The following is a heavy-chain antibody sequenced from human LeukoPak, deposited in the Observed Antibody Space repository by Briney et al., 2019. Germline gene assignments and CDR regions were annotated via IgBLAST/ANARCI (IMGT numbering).Heavy chain of an antibody. CDR1: GGTFSSYA. Sequence: SVKVSCKASGGTFSSYAISWVRQAPGQGLEWMGGIIPIFGTANYAQKFQGRVTITTDESTSTAYMELSSLRSEDTAVYYCARERLGYSYGYMFAYAFDIWGQGTMVTVSS. D-gene: IGHD5-18*01. J-gene: IGHJ3*02. CDR2: IIPIFGTA. V-gene: IGHV1-69*05. CDR3: ARERLGYSYGYMFAYAFDI.